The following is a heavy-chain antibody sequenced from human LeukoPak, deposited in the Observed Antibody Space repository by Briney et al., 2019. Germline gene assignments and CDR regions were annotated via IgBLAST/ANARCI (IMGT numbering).Heavy chain of an antibody. CDR3: ALGSHGMDV. Sequence: RGASVKVSCKASGYTFTRYGISWVRQAPGQGLEWMGGIIPIFGTANYAQKFQGRVTITADESTSTAYMELSSLRSEDTAVYYCALGSHGMDVWGQGTTVTVSS. V-gene: IGHV1-69*13. CDR1: GYTFTRYG. J-gene: IGHJ6*02. D-gene: IGHD2-15*01. CDR2: IIPIFGTA.